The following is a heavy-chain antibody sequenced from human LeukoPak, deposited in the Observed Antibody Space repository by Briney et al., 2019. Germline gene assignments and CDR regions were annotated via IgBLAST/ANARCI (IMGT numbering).Heavy chain of an antibody. D-gene: IGHD1-26*01. CDR3: AKDLIIVGASPSDY. Sequence: SGGSLRLSRAASGFTFSSYAMSWVRQAPGKGLEWVSAISGSGGSTYYADSVKGRFTISRDNSKNTLYLQMNSLRAEDTAVYYCAKDLIIVGASPSDYWGQGTLVTVSS. CDR2: ISGSGGST. V-gene: IGHV3-23*01. J-gene: IGHJ4*02. CDR1: GFTFSSYA.